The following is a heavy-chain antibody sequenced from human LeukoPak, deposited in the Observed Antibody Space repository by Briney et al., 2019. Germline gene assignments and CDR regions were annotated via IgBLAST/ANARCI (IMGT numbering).Heavy chain of an antibody. CDR2: ISGSGGST. J-gene: IGHJ4*02. CDR1: GFTFSSYA. V-gene: IGHV3-23*01. CDR3: AKIGIAVAGHGPRGSAY. Sequence: PGGSLRLSCAASGFTFSSYAMSWVRQAPGKGLEWVSAISGSGGSTYYADSVKGRFTISRDNSKNTLYLQMNSLRAEDTAVYYCAKIGIAVAGHGPRGSAYWGQGTLVTVSS. D-gene: IGHD6-19*01.